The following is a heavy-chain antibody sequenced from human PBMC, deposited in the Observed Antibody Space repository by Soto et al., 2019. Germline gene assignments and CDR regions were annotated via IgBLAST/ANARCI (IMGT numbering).Heavy chain of an antibody. J-gene: IGHJ4*02. CDR1: GGSISSSSYY. Sequence: KPSETLSLTCTVSGGSISSSSYYWGWIRQPPGKGLEWIGSIYYSGSTYYNPSLKSRVTISVDTSKNQFSLKLSSVTAADTAVYYCARIMITFGGVIVIPGALYWGQGTLVTVSS. CDR2: IYYSGST. D-gene: IGHD3-16*02. V-gene: IGHV4-39*01. CDR3: ARIMITFGGVIVIPGALY.